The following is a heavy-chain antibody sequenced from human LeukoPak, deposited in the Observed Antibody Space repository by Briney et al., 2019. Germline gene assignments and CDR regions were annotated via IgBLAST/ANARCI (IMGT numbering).Heavy chain of an antibody. CDR1: GYSITRGYY. Sequence: SETLSLTCTVSGYSITRGYYCGWIRQPPGKGLEWIGSVYHSANTYYNPSLKGRVTISVDTSKNQFSLRVSSVSAADTAVYYCAGWFGELLPLFAYWGQGALVTVSS. CDR3: AGWFGELLPLFAY. D-gene: IGHD3-10*01. J-gene: IGHJ4*02. V-gene: IGHV4-38-2*02. CDR2: VYHSANT.